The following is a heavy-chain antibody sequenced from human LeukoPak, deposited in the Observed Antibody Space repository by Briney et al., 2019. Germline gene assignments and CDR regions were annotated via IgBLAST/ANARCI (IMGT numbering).Heavy chain of an antibody. CDR2: INANGGST. V-gene: IGHV3-64D*09. J-gene: IGHJ4*02. CDR1: GFTFSSYA. Sequence: GGSLRLSCSASGFTFSSYAMHWVRQAPGKGLEYVSVINANGGSTYYADSVKARFTISRDNSKNTLDLQMSSLRPEDTAVYYCVKNRPLVFGVVDYWGQGTLVTVSS. D-gene: IGHD3-3*01. CDR3: VKNRPLVFGVVDY.